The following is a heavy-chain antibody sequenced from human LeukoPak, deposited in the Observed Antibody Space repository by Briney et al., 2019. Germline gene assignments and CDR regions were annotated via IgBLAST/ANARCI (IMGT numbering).Heavy chain of an antibody. CDR1: GYTFTNYD. V-gene: IGHV1-8*01. D-gene: IGHD1-26*01. CDR2: MNPNSGYT. J-gene: IGHJ4*02. CDR3: ARDPHNGARKNFDY. Sequence: ASVKVSCKASGYTFTNYDVNWVRQATGQGLEWMGWMNPNSGYTGHAQKFQGRVTMTRNTSISTAYMELSSLRSEDTAVYYCARDPHNGARKNFDYWGQGTLVTVSS.